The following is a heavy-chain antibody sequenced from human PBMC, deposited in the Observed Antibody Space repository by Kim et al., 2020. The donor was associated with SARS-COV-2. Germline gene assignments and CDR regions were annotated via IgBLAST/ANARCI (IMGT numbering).Heavy chain of an antibody. Sequence: GGSLRLSCAASGFTFSSYAMSWVRQAPGKGLEWVSAISCSGGSTYYADSVKGRFTISRDNSKNTLYLQMNSLRAEDTAVYYCANGLGVYYFDYWGQGTLVTVSS. V-gene: IGHV3-23*01. CDR2: ISCSGGST. CDR3: ANGLGVYYFDY. CDR1: GFTFSSYA. J-gene: IGHJ4*02. D-gene: IGHD3-16*01.